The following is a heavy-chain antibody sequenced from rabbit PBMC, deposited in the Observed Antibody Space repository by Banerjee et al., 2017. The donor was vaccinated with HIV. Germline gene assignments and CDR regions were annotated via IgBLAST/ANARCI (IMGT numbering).Heavy chain of an antibody. J-gene: IGHJ2*01. D-gene: IGHD1-1*01. Sequence: QSLEESGGDLVQPGASLTLTCTASSVSFTLSSYMCWVRQAPGKGLEWIACIYSGIDGVTHYASWAKGRFTISKASSTTVTLQMTSLTAADTATYFCARNYVNAFDPWGPGTLVTVS. CDR2: IYSGIDGVT. CDR3: ARNYVNAFDP. CDR1: SVSFTLSSY. V-gene: IGHV1S40*01.